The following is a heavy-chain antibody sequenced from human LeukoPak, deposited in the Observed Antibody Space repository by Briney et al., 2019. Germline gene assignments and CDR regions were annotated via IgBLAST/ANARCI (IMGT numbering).Heavy chain of an antibody. CDR2: ISSSSSYI. Sequence: GGSLRLSCAASGFTFSSYSMNWVRQAPGKGLEWVSSISSSSSYIYYADSVKGRFTISRDNAKNSLYLQVNSLRAEDTAVYYCARDKCSGGSCYGFDYCGQGTLVTVSS. CDR3: ARDKCSGGSCYGFDY. J-gene: IGHJ4*02. CDR1: GFTFSSYS. V-gene: IGHV3-21*01. D-gene: IGHD2-15*01.